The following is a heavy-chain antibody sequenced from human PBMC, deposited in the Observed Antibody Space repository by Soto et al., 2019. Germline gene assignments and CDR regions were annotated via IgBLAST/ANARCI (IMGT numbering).Heavy chain of an antibody. D-gene: IGHD6-6*01. CDR3: ARQRPDPIAARYFDF. J-gene: IGHJ4*02. V-gene: IGHV4-59*08. CDR2: IYGSGGT. CDR1: GDSISSFY. Sequence: QLQLQESGPGLVKPSETLSLTCAVSGDSISSFYWSWIRQPPGKGLEWIGYIYGSGGTSYSPSLRGRVTISVDRFNNQSSLKLSSVTAADTAVYYCARQRPDPIAARYFDFWGQGTLVTVSS.